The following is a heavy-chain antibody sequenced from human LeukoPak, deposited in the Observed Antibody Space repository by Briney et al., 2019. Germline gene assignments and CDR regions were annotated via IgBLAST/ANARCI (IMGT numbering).Heavy chain of an antibody. CDR3: AKAETMTQRGYFDY. V-gene: IGHV3-30*18. D-gene: IGHD1-1*01. CDR2: VSYDGSNK. CDR1: GFTFSSYG. Sequence: GGSLRLSCAASGFTFSSYGMHWVRQAPGKGLEWVAVVSYDGSNKYYADSVKGRFTISRDNSKNTLSLQMSSLRAEDTAVYYCAKAETMTQRGYFDYWGQGTLVTVSS. J-gene: IGHJ4*02.